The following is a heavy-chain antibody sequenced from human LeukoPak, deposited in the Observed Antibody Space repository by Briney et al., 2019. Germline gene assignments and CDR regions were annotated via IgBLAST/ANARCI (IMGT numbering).Heavy chain of an antibody. D-gene: IGHD2-21*02. J-gene: IGHJ4*02. CDR1: GGSISSGGYY. V-gene: IGHV4-31*03. CDR3: AREQHIVVVTAERIFDY. Sequence: SETLSLTCTVSGGSISSGGYYWSWIRQHPGKGLEWIGYIYYSGSTYYNPSLKSRVTISVDTSKNQFSLKLSSVTAADTAVYYCAREQHIVVVTAERIFDYWGQGTLVTVSS. CDR2: IYYSGST.